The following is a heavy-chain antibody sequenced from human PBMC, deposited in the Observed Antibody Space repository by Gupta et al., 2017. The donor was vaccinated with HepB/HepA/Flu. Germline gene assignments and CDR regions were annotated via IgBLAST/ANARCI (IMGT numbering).Heavy chain of an antibody. CDR2: IWYDGSNK. V-gene: IGHV3-33*01. Sequence: QVQLVESGGGVVQPGRSLRLSCAASGFTFSSYGMHWVRQAPGKGLEWVAVIWYDGSNKYYADSVKGRVTISRDNSKNTLYLQMNSLRAEDTAVYYCARAPVGFWSGYPQFGMDVWGQGTTVTVSS. D-gene: IGHD3-3*01. CDR3: ARAPVGFWSGYPQFGMDV. J-gene: IGHJ6*02. CDR1: GFTFSSYG.